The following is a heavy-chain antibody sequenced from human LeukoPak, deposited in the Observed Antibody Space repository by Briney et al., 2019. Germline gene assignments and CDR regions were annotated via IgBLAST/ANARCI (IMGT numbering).Heavy chain of an antibody. CDR3: ARDLLMTTVTTLGY. CDR1: GYTFTGYY. J-gene: IGHJ4*02. Sequence: VKESCNTAGYTFTGYYMHWVRQAPGQGLEWMGWINPNSCGTNYAQKFRGTFTITRDTSISTAYMELSRLRSDDTAVYYCARDLLMTTVTTLGYWGQGTLVTVSS. D-gene: IGHD4-17*01. CDR2: INPNSCGT. V-gene: IGHV1-2*02.